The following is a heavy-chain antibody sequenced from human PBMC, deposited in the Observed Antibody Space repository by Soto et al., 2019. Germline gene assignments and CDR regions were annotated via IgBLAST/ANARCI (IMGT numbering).Heavy chain of an antibody. CDR1: GFTFSSYG. Sequence: QVQLVESGGGVVQPGRSLRLSCAASGFTFSSYGMHWVGQAPGKGLEWVAVIWYDGSNKYYADSVKGRFTISRDNSKNTLYLQMNSLRAEDTAVYYCARGGYDILTGYRRPLYYYYMDVWGKGTTVTVSS. D-gene: IGHD3-9*01. CDR2: IWYDGSNK. J-gene: IGHJ6*03. V-gene: IGHV3-33*01. CDR3: ARGGYDILTGYRRPLYYYYMDV.